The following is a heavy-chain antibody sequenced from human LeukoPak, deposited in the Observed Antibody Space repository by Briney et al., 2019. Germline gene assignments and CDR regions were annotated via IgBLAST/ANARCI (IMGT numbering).Heavy chain of an antibody. D-gene: IGHD6-19*01. Sequence: SETLSLTCTVSGGSINSSSRNSYYWGWIRQPPGKGLEGVGGIYYSGTTYYSPSLKSRVTMSVDMSKNQFSLRLSSVTAADTAVYYCVRTYSIGWSLGVFDIWGQGTMVTVSS. CDR3: VRTYSIGWSLGVFDI. CDR1: GGSINSSSRNSYY. CDR2: IYYSGTT. J-gene: IGHJ3*02. V-gene: IGHV4-39*01.